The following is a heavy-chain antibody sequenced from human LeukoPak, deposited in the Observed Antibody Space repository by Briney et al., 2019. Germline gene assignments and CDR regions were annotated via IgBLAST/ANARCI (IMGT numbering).Heavy chain of an antibody. D-gene: IGHD6-6*01. Sequence: GGSLRLSCAVSGFTFSGFWMSWSRQAPGKGLEWVASINSDGSEGYYADVVKGRFTISRDNAKNSLYLQINSLRAEDTAVYYWARSSNSSSASVWGQGTMVTVSS. V-gene: IGHV3-7*03. CDR2: INSDGSEG. CDR3: ARSSNSSSASV. CDR1: GFTFSGFW. J-gene: IGHJ3*01.